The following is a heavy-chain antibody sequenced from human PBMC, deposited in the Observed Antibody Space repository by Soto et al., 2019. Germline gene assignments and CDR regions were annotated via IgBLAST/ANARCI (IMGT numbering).Heavy chain of an antibody. V-gene: IGHV4-39*01. J-gene: IGHJ5*02. CDR3: ARHPSDFWFDP. Sequence: SETLSLTCTVSGGSISSSSYFWGWIRQPPGKGLEWIGSIYYSGSTYYNPSLKSRVTVSVDTSKNQFSLKLSSVTATDTAVHYCARHPSDFWFDPWGQGALVT. CDR1: GGSISSSSYF. D-gene: IGHD2-21*02. CDR2: IYYSGST.